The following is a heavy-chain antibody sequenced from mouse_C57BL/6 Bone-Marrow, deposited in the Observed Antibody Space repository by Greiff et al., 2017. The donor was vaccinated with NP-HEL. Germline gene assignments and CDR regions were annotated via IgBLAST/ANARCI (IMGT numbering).Heavy chain of an antibody. V-gene: IGHV14-4*01. J-gene: IGHJ2*01. CDR3: TTPYGSLFDY. CDR1: GFNIKDDY. D-gene: IGHD1-1*01. CDR2: IDPENGDT. Sequence: EVQGVESGAELVRPGASVKLSCTASGFNIKDDYMHWVKQRPEQGLEWIGWIDPENGDTEYASKFQGKATITADTSSNTAYLQLSSLTSEDTAVYYCTTPYGSLFDYWGQGTTLTVSS.